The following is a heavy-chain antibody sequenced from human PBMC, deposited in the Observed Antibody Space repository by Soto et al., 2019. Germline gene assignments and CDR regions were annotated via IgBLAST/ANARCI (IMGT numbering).Heavy chain of an antibody. V-gene: IGHV4-59*01. CDR3: ARADGRY. CDR1: GGSISSYY. CDR2: IYYSGST. J-gene: IGHJ4*02. Sequence: QVQLQESGPGLVKPSETLSLTCTVSGGSISSYYWSWIRQPPGKGLEWIGYIYYSGSTNYNPSLKSRVTISVDTSKNQFSLERSSVTAADTAVYYCARADGRYWGQGTLVTVSS.